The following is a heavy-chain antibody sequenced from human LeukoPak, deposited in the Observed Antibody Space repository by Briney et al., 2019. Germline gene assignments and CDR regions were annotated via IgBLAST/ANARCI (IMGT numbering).Heavy chain of an antibody. D-gene: IGHD4-11*01. V-gene: IGHV4-61*01. Sequence: SETLSLTCTVSGGSVSSGSYYWSWIRQPPGKGLEWIGYIYYSGSTNYNPSLKSRVTISVDTSKNQFSLKLSSVTAADTAVDYCARFSYDYSTFDYWGQGPLATASS. CDR2: IYYSGST. CDR3: ARFSYDYSTFDY. J-gene: IGHJ4*02. CDR1: GGSVSSGSYY.